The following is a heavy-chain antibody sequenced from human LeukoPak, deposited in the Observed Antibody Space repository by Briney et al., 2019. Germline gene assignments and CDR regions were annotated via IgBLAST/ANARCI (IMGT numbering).Heavy chain of an antibody. CDR3: AKDWSNSGWYFDY. CDR1: GFTFSSYG. Sequence: PGGSLRLSCAASGFTFSSYGMHWVRQAPGKGLEWVAFIRYDGSNKYYADSVKGRFTISRDNSKNTLYLQVNSLRAEDTAVYYCAKDWSNSGWYFDYWGQGTLVTLSS. D-gene: IGHD6-19*01. CDR2: IRYDGSNK. J-gene: IGHJ4*02. V-gene: IGHV3-30*02.